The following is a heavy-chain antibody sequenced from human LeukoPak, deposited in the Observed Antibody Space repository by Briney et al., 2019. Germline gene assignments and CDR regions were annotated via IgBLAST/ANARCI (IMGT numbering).Heavy chain of an antibody. V-gene: IGHV4-4*07. J-gene: IGHJ4*02. CDR1: GGSISSYY. Sequence: SETLSLTCTVSGGSISSYYWSWIRQPAGQGLEWIGRIYTSGSTNYHPYLKSRVTMSIDTSKNQFSLKLSSVTAADTAVYYCARDCSSTSCYTASFDYWGQGTLVTVSS. CDR3: ARDCSSTSCYTASFDY. D-gene: IGHD2-2*02. CDR2: IYTSGST.